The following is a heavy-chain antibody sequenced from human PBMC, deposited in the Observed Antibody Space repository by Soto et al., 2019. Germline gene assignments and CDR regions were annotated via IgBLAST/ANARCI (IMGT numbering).Heavy chain of an antibody. Sequence: QITLKESGPTLVKPTQTLTLTCTFPGFSLSTSGLGVGWVRQPPGKALEWLALIYWDDDKRHSPSLKSRLTXTXDXXTNRVVLTVTNMDPVYTATYYCASGRSNRGYGMDIWGRGTTVAVSS. CDR3: ASGRSNRGYGMDI. V-gene: IGHV2-5*02. D-gene: IGHD2-8*01. CDR1: GFSLSTSGLG. CDR2: IYWDDDK. J-gene: IGHJ6*04.